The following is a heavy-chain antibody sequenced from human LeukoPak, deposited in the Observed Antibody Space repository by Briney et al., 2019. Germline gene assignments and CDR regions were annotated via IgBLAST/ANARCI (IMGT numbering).Heavy chain of an antibody. CDR2: ISGSGGST. CDR3: AKRMSRGRLLVIYYYGMDV. V-gene: IGHV3-23*01. D-gene: IGHD2-15*01. J-gene: IGHJ6*02. Sequence: PGGSLRLSCAASGFTFSSYAMSWVRQASGKGLKWVSAISGSGGSTYYADSVNGRFTISRDNSKNTLYLQMNSLRAEDTAVYYCAKRMSRGRLLVIYYYGMDVWGQGPRSTSP. CDR1: GFTFSSYA.